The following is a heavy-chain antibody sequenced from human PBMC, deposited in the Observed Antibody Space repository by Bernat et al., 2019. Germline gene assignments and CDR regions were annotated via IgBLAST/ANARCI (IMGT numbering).Heavy chain of an antibody. CDR1: GFTFSSYD. CDR2: IGTAGDT. Sequence: EVQLVESGGGLVQPGGSLRLSCAASGFTFSSYDMHWVRQATGKGLEWVSAIGTAGDTYYPGSMKGRFTISRENAKNSLYLQMNSLRAGDTAVYYCARVPNYYDSSGYYYKGLDYWGQGTLVTVSS. V-gene: IGHV3-13*01. D-gene: IGHD3-22*01. CDR3: ARVPNYYDSSGYYYKGLDY. J-gene: IGHJ4*02.